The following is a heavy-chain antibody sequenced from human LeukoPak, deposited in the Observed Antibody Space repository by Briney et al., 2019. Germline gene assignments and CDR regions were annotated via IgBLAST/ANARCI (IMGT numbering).Heavy chain of an antibody. J-gene: IGHJ4*02. V-gene: IGHV3-7*01. Sequence: GGSLRLSCAASGFTFSSYLMSWVRQAPGKGLEWVANIKQDGSEKYYVDSVKGRFTISRDNAKNSLYLQMNSLRAEDTAVYYCARGHWGSPGDWGQGTLVTVSS. D-gene: IGHD2-21*01. CDR1: GFTFSSYL. CDR2: IKQDGSEK. CDR3: ARGHWGSPGD.